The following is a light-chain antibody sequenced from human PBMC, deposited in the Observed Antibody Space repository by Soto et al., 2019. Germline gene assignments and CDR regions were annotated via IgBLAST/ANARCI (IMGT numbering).Light chain of an antibody. J-gene: IGLJ3*02. CDR3: AAWDDSLSVWV. Sequence: QLVLTQPPSASGTPGQRVTISRSGSSSNIGSNYVYWYQQLPGTAPKLLIYRNNQRPSGVPDRFSGSKSGTSASLAISGLRSEDEADYYCAAWDDSLSVWVFGGGTKLTVL. CDR1: SSNIGSNY. V-gene: IGLV1-47*01. CDR2: RNN.